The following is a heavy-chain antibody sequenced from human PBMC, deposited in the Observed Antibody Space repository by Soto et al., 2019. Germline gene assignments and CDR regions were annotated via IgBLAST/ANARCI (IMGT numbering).Heavy chain of an antibody. CDR3: ARGGLAARKGRWFDP. CDR2: IHYSGST. V-gene: IGHV4-59*01. Sequence: SETLSLTCTVSGDSIISYYWGWIRQAPGKGLEWIGYIHYSGSTNYNPSLKSRVTISVDTPKNQFSLKVNSMTAADTAVYYCARGGLAARKGRWFDPWGQGTLVTVSS. J-gene: IGHJ5*02. CDR1: GDSIISYY. D-gene: IGHD6-6*01.